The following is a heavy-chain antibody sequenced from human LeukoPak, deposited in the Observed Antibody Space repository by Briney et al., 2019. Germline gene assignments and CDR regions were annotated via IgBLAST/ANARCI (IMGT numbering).Heavy chain of an antibody. CDR1: GYNFTSYW. D-gene: IGHD5/OR15-5a*01. J-gene: IGHJ4*02. V-gene: IGHV5-51*01. CDR3: ARRATSLSYFDY. CDR2: IYPGDSDT. Sequence: GESLKISCKGSGYNFTSYWIGWVRQMPGKGLEWTGIIYPGDSDTRYSPSFQGQVTISADKSISTAYLQWSSLKASNTAMYYCARRATSLSYFDYWGQGTLVTVSS.